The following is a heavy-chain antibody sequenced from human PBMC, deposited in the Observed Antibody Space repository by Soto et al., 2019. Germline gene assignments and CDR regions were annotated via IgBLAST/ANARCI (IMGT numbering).Heavy chain of an antibody. D-gene: IGHD4-17*01. CDR2: ISGSGGST. J-gene: IGHJ4*02. Sequence: GGSLRLSCAASGFTFSSYAMSWVRQAPGKGLEWVSAISGSGGSTYYADSVKGRFTISRDNSKNTLYLQMNSLRAEDTAVYYCAKIIKGSRTTVTTVPYFDYWGQGTLVTVSS. CDR1: GFTFSSYA. V-gene: IGHV3-23*01. CDR3: AKIIKGSRTTVTTVPYFDY.